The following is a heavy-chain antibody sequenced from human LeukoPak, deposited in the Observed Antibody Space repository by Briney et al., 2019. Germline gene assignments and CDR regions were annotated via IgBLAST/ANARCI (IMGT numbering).Heavy chain of an antibody. CDR2: ISWDGGST. CDR1: GFTFDDYT. Sequence: GGSLRLSCAASGFTFDDYTMHWVRQAPGKGLEWVSLISWDGGSTYYADSVKGRFTISRDNAKNSLYLQMNSLRAEDTAVYYCARDKAPSIAAAGRGDWGQGTLVTVSS. V-gene: IGHV3-43*01. D-gene: IGHD6-13*01. J-gene: IGHJ4*02. CDR3: ARDKAPSIAAAGRGD.